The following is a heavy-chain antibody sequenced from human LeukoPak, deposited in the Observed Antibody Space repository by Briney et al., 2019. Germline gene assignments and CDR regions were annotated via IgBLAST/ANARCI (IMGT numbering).Heavy chain of an antibody. J-gene: IGHJ4*02. CDR2: INPSGGST. CDR3: ARGRERGSSSSFTDY. V-gene: IGHV1-46*01. D-gene: IGHD6-6*01. Sequence: ASVKVSCKASGYSFTSYYMHWVRQAPGQGLEWMGIINPSGGSTNYARNFQGRVTMTGDTSTSTTYMELSSLRFEDTAVYYCARGRERGSSSSFTDYWGQGTLVIVSS. CDR1: GYSFTSYY.